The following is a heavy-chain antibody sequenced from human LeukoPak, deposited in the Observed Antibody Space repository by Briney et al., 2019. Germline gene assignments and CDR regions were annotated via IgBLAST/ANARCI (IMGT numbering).Heavy chain of an antibody. D-gene: IGHD4/OR15-4a*01. CDR1: GFTFSSYG. Sequence: GGSLRLSCAASGFTFSSYGMHWVRQAPGKGLEWVASIRQDLSDKYYVASVKGRFTISRDNAKNSLYLQMSSLRAEDTAVYYCARGLGAADYWGQGTLVTVSS. CDR2: IRQDLSDK. J-gene: IGHJ4*02. CDR3: ARGLGAADY. V-gene: IGHV3-7*01.